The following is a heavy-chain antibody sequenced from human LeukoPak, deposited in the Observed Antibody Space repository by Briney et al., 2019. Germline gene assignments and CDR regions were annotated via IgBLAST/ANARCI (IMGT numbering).Heavy chain of an antibody. V-gene: IGHV4-59*01. J-gene: IGHJ4*02. CDR1: GGSISSYY. CDR2: IYYSGST. D-gene: IGHD7-27*01. Sequence: PSETLSLTCTVSGGSISSYYWSWIRQPPGKGLEWIGYIYYSGSTNYNPSLKSRVTISVDTSKNQFSLKLSSVTAADTAVYYCARQRNWGPFDYWGQGTLVTVSS. CDR3: ARQRNWGPFDY.